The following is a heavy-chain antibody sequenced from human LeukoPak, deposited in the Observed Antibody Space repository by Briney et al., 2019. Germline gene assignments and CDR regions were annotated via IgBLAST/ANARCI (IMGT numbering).Heavy chain of an antibody. J-gene: IGHJ4*02. Sequence: SETLSLTCTVSGDSISSGDYYWSWIRQPPGKGLEWIGYTYYSGTTYYNPSLKSRVTISVDTSKNQFSVKLSSVTAADTAVYYCARGDIVVGGYDYWGQGTLVTVSS. D-gene: IGHD2-2*01. V-gene: IGHV4-30-4*08. CDR2: TYYSGTT. CDR3: ARGDIVVGGYDY. CDR1: GDSISSGDYY.